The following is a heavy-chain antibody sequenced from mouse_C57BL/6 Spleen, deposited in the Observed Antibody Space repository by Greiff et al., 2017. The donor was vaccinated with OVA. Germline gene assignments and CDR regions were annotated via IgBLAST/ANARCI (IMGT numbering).Heavy chain of an antibody. J-gene: IGHJ3*01. CDR1: GYTFTGYT. CDR3: ARHEVGVYDYELFAY. V-gene: IGHV1-62-2*01. CDR2: FYPGSGSI. D-gene: IGHD2-4*01. Sequence: QVQLQQSGAELVKPGASVKLSCKASGYTFTGYTIPWVKQRPGQGLEWIGWFYPGSGSINYNEKFKDKATLTADKSSSTVYMELSRLTSEDSAVXFCARHEVGVYDYELFAYWGQGTLVTVSA.